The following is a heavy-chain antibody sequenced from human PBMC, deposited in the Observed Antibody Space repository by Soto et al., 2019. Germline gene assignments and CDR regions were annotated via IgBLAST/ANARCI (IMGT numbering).Heavy chain of an antibody. V-gene: IGHV6-1*01. J-gene: IGHJ3*02. CDR2: TYYRSKWYN. CDR3: ARDGGDCSGGSCYLSNAFDI. D-gene: IGHD2-15*01. Sequence: SQTLSLTCAISGDSVSSNSAAWNWIRQSPSRGLEWLGRTYYRSKWYNDYAVSVKSRITINPDTSKNQFSLQLNSVTPEDTAVYYCARDGGDCSGGSCYLSNAFDIWGQGTMVTVSS. CDR1: GDSVSSNSAA.